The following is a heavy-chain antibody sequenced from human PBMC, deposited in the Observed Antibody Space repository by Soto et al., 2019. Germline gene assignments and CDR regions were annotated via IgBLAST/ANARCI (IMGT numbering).Heavy chain of an antibody. D-gene: IGHD3-22*01. J-gene: IGHJ5*02. CDR3: ARPLGSGYGGWFDP. CDR2: IWYDGSNK. CDR1: GFTFSSYG. Sequence: QVQLVESGGGVVQPGRSLRLSCAASGFTFSSYGMHWVRQAPGKGLEWVAVIWYDGSNKYYADSVKGRFTISRDNSKNTLYLQMNSLRAEDTAVYYCARPLGSGYGGWFDPWGQGTLVTVSS. V-gene: IGHV3-33*01.